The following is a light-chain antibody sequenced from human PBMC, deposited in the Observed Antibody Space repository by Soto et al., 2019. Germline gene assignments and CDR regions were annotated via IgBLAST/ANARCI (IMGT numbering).Light chain of an antibody. V-gene: IGKV3D-15*01. CDR3: QQYNNWPFP. J-gene: IGKJ3*01. Sequence: EIVMTQSPATLSVSPGERATLSCRASQSVSSNLAWYQQQPGQAPRLLIYGASTRDTGIPARFSGSESGTEFTLTISSLQSEDFAIYYCQQYNNWPFPFGPGTKVDIK. CDR2: GAS. CDR1: QSVSSN.